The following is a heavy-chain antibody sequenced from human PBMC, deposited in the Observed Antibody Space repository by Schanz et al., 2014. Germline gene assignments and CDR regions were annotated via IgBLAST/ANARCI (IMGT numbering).Heavy chain of an antibody. D-gene: IGHD1-1*01. Sequence: EVQLVESGGGLIHPGGSLRLSCAVSGFTVSTNYMTWVRQAPGKGLECVSVLYTGGSTFYAESVRGRLVISRDSSKNTLFLHMTSLRAEDTAVYYCVRDAGRDGYNLAFDVWGQGTLVTVSS. J-gene: IGHJ3*01. CDR2: LYTGGST. CDR1: GFTVSTNY. CDR3: VRDAGRDGYNLAFDV. V-gene: IGHV3-53*01.